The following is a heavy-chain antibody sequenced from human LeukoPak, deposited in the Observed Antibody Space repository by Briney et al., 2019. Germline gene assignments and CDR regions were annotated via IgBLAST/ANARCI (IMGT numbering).Heavy chain of an antibody. D-gene: IGHD2/OR15-2a*01. CDR1: GGSISRGSYY. CDR3: ARDHSTGIDY. J-gene: IGHJ4*02. CDR2: ISYSGST. V-gene: IGHV4-39*07. Sequence: SETLSLTCTVSGGSISRGSYYWGWIRQPPGKGLQWIGSISYSGSTYSNPSLASRVTMSVDTSKNQFSLKLSSVTAADTAVYYCARDHSTGIDYWGQGTLVTVSS.